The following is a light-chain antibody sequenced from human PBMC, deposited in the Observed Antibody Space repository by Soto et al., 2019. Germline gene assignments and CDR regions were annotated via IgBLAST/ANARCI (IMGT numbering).Light chain of an antibody. J-gene: IGLJ2*01. V-gene: IGLV2-14*01. Sequence: QSALTQTASVSGSPGQSVTISCTGTSSDVGGYNYVSWYQQHPGKAPQVIIYNVSNRPSGVSNRFSGSKSGYTASLTISGLQAEDEADYYCSSYTSSTTVVFGGGTKLTVL. CDR1: SSDVGGYNY. CDR2: NVS. CDR3: SSYTSSTTVV.